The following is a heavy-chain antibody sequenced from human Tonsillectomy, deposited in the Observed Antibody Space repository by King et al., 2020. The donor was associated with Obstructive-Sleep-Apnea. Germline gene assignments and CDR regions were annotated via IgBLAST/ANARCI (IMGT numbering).Heavy chain of an antibody. CDR2: ISITGTYI. Sequence: VQLVESGGGVVKPGGSLRLSCAASGFTFTDYDYYMSLIRQAPGKVLEWVADISITGTYIKYADSLTGRFTIPSDKAANSVYLQMNSRRADDTALYFCARESGDWLVDSWGQGTLVIVSS. V-gene: IGHV3-11*06. D-gene: IGHD6-19*01. J-gene: IGHJ4*02. CDR3: ARESGDWLVDS. CDR1: GFTFTDYDYY.